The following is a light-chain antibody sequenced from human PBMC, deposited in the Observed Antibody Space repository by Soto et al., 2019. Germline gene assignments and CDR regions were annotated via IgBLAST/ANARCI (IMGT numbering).Light chain of an antibody. J-gene: IGKJ2*01. CDR1: QDISNY. CDR2: DAS. Sequence: DIQMIQSPSSLSASVGDRVTITCQASQDISNYLNWYQQKPGKAPKLLIYDASNFETGVPSRFSGSGSGTDFTLTISSLQPEDIATYFCQQYDKLLYTFGQGTKVDIK. CDR3: QQYDKLLYT. V-gene: IGKV1-33*01.